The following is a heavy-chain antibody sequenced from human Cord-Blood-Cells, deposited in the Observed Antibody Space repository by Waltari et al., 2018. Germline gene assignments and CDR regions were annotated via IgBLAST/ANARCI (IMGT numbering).Heavy chain of an antibody. CDR3: AKDLAYSSSSAFDY. CDR2: ISWNSGSI. D-gene: IGHD6-6*01. Sequence: EVQLVESGGGLVQPGRSLRLSWSASGFTFDDYAMHWVRQAPGKGLEWVSGISWNSGSIGYADSVKGRFTISRDNAKNSLYLQMNSLRAEDTALYYCAKDLAYSSSSAFDYWGQGTLVTVSS. J-gene: IGHJ4*02. CDR1: GFTFDDYA. V-gene: IGHV3-9*01.